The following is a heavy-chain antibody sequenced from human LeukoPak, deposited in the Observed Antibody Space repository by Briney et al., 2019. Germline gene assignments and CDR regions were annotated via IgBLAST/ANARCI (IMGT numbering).Heavy chain of an antibody. V-gene: IGHV3-11*04. CDR1: GFTFSDYY. CDR3: ARHSSGWSFDY. CDR2: IISSGTTI. D-gene: IGHD3-22*01. Sequence: GGSLRLSCAASGFTFSDYYMSWIRQAPGKGLEWLSYIISSGTTIYYADSVKGRFTVSRDNAKNSLYLQMSSLRADDTAVYYCARHSSGWSFDYWGQGTLVTVSS. J-gene: IGHJ4*02.